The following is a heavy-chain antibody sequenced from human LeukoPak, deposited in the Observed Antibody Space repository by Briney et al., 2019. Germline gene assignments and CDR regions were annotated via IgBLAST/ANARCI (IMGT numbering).Heavy chain of an antibody. D-gene: IGHD6-13*01. CDR3: EGSSWYYYYYMDV. J-gene: IGHJ6*03. Sequence: GESLRLSCAASGFTFSSYWMSWVRQAPGKGLEWVANIKQDGSEKYYVDSVKGRFTISRDNAKNSLYLQMNSLRAEDTAVYYCEGSSWYYYYYMDVWGKGTTVTVSS. V-gene: IGHV3-7*03. CDR1: GFTFSSYW. CDR2: IKQDGSEK.